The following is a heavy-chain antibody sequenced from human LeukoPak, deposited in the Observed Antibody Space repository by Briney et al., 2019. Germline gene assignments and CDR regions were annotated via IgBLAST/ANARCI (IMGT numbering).Heavy chain of an antibody. CDR3: AKTFGEFSVIAFDL. Sequence: GGSLRLSCTASGFTFRSYAMIWVRQAPGRGLEWVSALSGSGETTYYADSVEGRFTISRDNSKNTLYLQMNSLRAEDTAAYYCAKTFGEFSVIAFDLWGQGTMVTVSS. D-gene: IGHD3-16*01. CDR1: GFTFRSYA. J-gene: IGHJ3*01. CDR2: LSGSGETT. V-gene: IGHV3-23*01.